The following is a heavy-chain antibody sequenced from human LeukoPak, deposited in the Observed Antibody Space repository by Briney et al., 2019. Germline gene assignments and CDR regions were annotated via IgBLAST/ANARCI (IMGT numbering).Heavy chain of an antibody. CDR3: ARVRSGLHMDV. J-gene: IGHJ6*02. Sequence: GGSLTLSCAVSGFTFSSYEMNWVRQAPGKGLEWVSYISSRGTTIYYVDSEKGRFTISRDNAKHSLYLQMNSLRAEDTALYYCARVRSGLHMDVWGQGTTVTVS. CDR1: GFTFSSYE. CDR2: ISSRGTTI. V-gene: IGHV3-48*03. D-gene: IGHD2-15*01.